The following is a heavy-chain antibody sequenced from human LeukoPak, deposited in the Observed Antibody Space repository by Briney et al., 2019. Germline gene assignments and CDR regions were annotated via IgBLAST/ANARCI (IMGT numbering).Heavy chain of an antibody. J-gene: IGHJ5*02. CDR2: INPNSGGT. V-gene: IGHV1-2*02. D-gene: IGHD1-26*01. CDR3: ARDRFVCGSYRGNWFDP. CDR1: GYTFPGYY. Sequence: ASVKVSCKASGYTFPGYYMHWVRQAPGQGLEWMGWINPNSGGTNYAQKFQGRVTMTRDTSISTAYMELSRLRSDDTAVYYCARDRFVCGSYRGNWFDPWGQGTLVTVSS.